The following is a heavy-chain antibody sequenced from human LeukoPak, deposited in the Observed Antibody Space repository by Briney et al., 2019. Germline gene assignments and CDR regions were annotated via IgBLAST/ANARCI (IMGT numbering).Heavy chain of an antibody. CDR3: ARGYCSGGSRYSRIDYYYYYGMDV. Sequence: GGSLRLSCAASGFTFSSYDMHWVRQATGKGLEWVSAIGTAGDTYYPGSVKGRFTISRENAKNSLYLQMNSLRAGDTAVYYCARGYCSGGSRYSRIDYYYYYGMDVWGQGTTVTVSS. J-gene: IGHJ6*02. V-gene: IGHV3-13*01. CDR2: IGTAGDT. D-gene: IGHD2-15*01. CDR1: GFTFSSYD.